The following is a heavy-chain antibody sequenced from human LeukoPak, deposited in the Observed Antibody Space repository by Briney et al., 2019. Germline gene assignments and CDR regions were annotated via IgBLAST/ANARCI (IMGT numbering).Heavy chain of an antibody. J-gene: IGHJ1*01. CDR2: ISAYNGNT. CDR3: ARDGAAAGGSFQH. D-gene: IGHD6-13*01. Sequence: ASVKVSCKASGYTFTSYGISWVRQAPGRGREGMGWISAYNGNTNYAQKLQGRVTITADESTSTAYMELSSLRSEDTAVYYCARDGAAAGGSFQHWGQGTLVTVSS. CDR1: GYTFTSYG. V-gene: IGHV1-18*01.